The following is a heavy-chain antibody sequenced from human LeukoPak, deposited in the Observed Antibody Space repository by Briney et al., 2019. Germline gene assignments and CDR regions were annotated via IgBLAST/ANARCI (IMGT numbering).Heavy chain of an antibody. V-gene: IGHV3-23*01. D-gene: IGHD5-18*01. CDR3: VKEIIDTPEGLYFDY. J-gene: IGHJ4*02. CDR2: ISGSGGGT. Sequence: PGGSLRLSCAASGFTFSTYAMSWLRQAPGNGLEWVSAISGSGGGTYYADSVKGRFTISRDNSKNTLYLQMSSLSAEGTAVYYCVKEIIDTPEGLYFDYWGQGTLVTVSS. CDR1: GFTFSTYA.